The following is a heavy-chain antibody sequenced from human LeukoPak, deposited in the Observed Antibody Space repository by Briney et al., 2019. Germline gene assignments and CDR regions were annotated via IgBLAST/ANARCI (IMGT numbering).Heavy chain of an antibody. CDR1: GGTFSSYA. CDR2: IIPIFGTA. CDR3: AQYSGYEDVDAFDI. J-gene: IGHJ3*02. D-gene: IGHD5-12*01. V-gene: IGHV1-69*05. Sequence: ASVKVSCKASGGTFSSYAISWVRQAPGQGLEWMGGIIPIFGTANYAQKFQGRVTMTRDMSTSTVYMELSSLRSEDTAVYYCAQYSGYEDVDAFDIWGQGTMVTVSS.